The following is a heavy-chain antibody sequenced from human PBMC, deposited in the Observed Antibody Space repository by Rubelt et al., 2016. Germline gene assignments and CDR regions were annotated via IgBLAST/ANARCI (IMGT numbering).Heavy chain of an antibody. Sequence: QVQLQQWGAGLLKPSETLSLTCAVYGGSFSGYYWSWVRQPPGKGLEWIGEINHSGSTNYNPSLKIRVTSSVDTAKNQFSLKWCSVTAADTAEYYCARGFDYDSSGYYPLTFDYWGQGTLVTVSS. J-gene: IGHJ4*02. D-gene: IGHD3-22*01. CDR3: ARGFDYDSSGYYPLTFDY. CDR1: GGSFSGYY. V-gene: IGHV4-34*01. CDR2: INHSGST.